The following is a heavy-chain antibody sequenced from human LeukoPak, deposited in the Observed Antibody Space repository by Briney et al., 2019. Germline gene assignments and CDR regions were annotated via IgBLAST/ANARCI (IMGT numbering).Heavy chain of an antibody. D-gene: IGHD3-10*01. Sequence: SETLSLTCAVYGGSFSGYYWSWIRQPPGKGLEWIGEINHSGSTNYNPSLKSRVTISVDTSKNQFSLKLSSVTAADTAVYYCARGLGVDYWGQGTLVTVSS. CDR1: GGSFSGYY. CDR3: ARGLGVDY. J-gene: IGHJ4*02. CDR2: INHSGST. V-gene: IGHV4-34*01.